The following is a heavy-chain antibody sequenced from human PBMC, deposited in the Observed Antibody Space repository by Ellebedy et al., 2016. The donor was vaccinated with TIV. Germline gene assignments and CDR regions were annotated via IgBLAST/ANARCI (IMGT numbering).Heavy chain of an antibody. CDR2: IWYDGSNK. CDR1: GFTFSSYG. D-gene: IGHD5-18*01. V-gene: IGHV3-30*19. CDR3: ARDPKGGYSSGWGAFDI. J-gene: IGHJ3*02. Sequence: GGSLRLSCAASGFTFSSYGMHWVRQAPGKGLEWVAVIWYDGSNKYHADSVKGRFTISRDNSKSTLFLHMNGLRAEDTAVYYCARDPKGGYSSGWGAFDIWGHGTMVTVSS.